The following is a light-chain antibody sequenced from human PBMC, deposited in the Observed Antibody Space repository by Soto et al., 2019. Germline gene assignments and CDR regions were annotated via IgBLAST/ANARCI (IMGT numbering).Light chain of an antibody. V-gene: IGLV6-57*02. CDR2: EDN. J-gene: IGLJ2*01. CDR3: QSYDRNNVNVV. CDR1: SGSIRSNY. Sequence: NCVLTQPHAVSECRGKTVTIPCTGSSGSIRSNYVQWFQQRPGSAPTTVVFEDNPRPCGVSDRFSGSVDSSSSSGSLTVSGLQTDDDADCYCQSYDRNNVNVVFGGGTKVTVL.